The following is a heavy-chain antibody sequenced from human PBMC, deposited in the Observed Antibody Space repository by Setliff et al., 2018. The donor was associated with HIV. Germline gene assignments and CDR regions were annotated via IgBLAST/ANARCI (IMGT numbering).Heavy chain of an antibody. J-gene: IGHJ4*02. CDR1: GGSISGSSYY. D-gene: IGHD1-26*01. CDR3: ARHLRWELPYYFDY. V-gene: IGHV4-39*01. Sequence: SETLSLTCTVSGGSISGSSYYWGWIRQPPGKGLEWIGSIYYSGATYYNPSLKSRVTLSVDTSNNQFSLKLSSVAAADTAVYYCARHLRWELPYYFDYWGQGTLVTVSS. CDR2: IYYSGAT.